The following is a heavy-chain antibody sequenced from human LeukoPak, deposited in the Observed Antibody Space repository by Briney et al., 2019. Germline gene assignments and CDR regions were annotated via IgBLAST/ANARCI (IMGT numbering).Heavy chain of an antibody. D-gene: IGHD4-17*01. CDR3: ARSDYGDYGRFDY. CDR1: GFTVSSNY. Sequence: GGSLRLSCTASGFTVSSNYMSWVRQAPGKGLEWVSVIYSGGSTYYADSVKGRFTISRDNSKNTLYLQMNSLRAEDTAVYYCARSDYGDYGRFDYWGQGTLVTVSS. J-gene: IGHJ4*02. CDR2: IYSGGST. V-gene: IGHV3-53*01.